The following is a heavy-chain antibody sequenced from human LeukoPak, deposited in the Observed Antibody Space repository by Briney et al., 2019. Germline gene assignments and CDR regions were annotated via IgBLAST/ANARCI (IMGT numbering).Heavy chain of an antibody. Sequence: PGGSQSLFRAASGFTFSRYWVSWVSQAPGKGLEWVANIKEDGTVKYYVESVKGRFTISRDNAKNSLYLQMNSLRAEDTAVYYCAGSIIMFELWRQGTVVTVPS. CDR1: GFTFSRYW. CDR3: AGSIIMFEL. J-gene: IGHJ4*02. V-gene: IGHV3-7*02. CDR2: IKEDGTVK. D-gene: IGHD3/OR15-3a*01.